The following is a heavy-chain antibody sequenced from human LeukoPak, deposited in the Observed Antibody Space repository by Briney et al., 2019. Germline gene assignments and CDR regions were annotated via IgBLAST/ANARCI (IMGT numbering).Heavy chain of an antibody. J-gene: IGHJ4*02. CDR1: YGSISGSY. Sequence: PSETLSLTCTVAYGSISGSYWNWIRLPPGKGLEWLGYIYYNGRSDYKPSLKSRVTRSVDTSNNHFSLKLSSVTTADTAVYYCARMESTGVAVAVGNDYWGQGTLVTVSS. CDR2: IYYNGRS. CDR3: ARMESTGVAVAVGNDY. V-gene: IGHV4-59*01. D-gene: IGHD6-19*01.